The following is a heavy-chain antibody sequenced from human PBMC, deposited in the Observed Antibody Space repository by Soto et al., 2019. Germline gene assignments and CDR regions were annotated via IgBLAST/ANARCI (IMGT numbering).Heavy chain of an antibody. CDR1: GFTFSRYW. V-gene: IGHV3-7*01. Sequence: EVQLVESGGGLVQPGGSLRLSCAASGFTFSRYWMSWVRQAPGKGLEWVANIKLDGSEENYVDSVKGRFTISRDNAKNSLYLQRNSLRVEDTAVYYCARDWGYSSSWYPYHYYGMDVWGQGTTVSVSS. J-gene: IGHJ6*01. CDR2: IKLDGSEE. D-gene: IGHD6-13*01. CDR3: ARDWGYSSSWYPYHYYGMDV.